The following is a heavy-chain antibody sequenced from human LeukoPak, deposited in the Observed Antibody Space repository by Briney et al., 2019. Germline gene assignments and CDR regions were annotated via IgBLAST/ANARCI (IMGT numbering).Heavy chain of an antibody. V-gene: IGHV3-20*04. CDR1: GFTFDDYG. J-gene: IGHJ4*02. CDR2: INWNGGSA. D-gene: IGHD2-2*02. CDR3: AREGELGGYCSSTSCYTFDY. Sequence: GGSLRLSCAASGFTFDDYGMSWVRQAPGKGLAWVSGINWNGGSAGYADSVKGRFTISRDNAKNSLYLQMNSLRAEDTALYCCAREGELGGYCSSTSCYTFDYWGQGTLVTVSS.